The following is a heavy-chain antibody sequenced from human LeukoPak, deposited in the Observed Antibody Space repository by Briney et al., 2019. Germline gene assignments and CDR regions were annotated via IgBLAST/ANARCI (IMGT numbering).Heavy chain of an antibody. Sequence: PGGSLRLSCAASGFTFSSYWMSWVRQAPGKGLEWVANIKQDGSEKYYVDSVKGRFTISRDNAKNTVSLQMNSLRTEDTANCAKRFVVGAFDHWGQGTLVTVSS. D-gene: IGHD1-26*01. V-gene: IGHV3-7*01. CDR1: GFTFSSYW. CDR3: RFVVGAFDH. J-gene: IGHJ4*02. CDR2: IKQDGSEK.